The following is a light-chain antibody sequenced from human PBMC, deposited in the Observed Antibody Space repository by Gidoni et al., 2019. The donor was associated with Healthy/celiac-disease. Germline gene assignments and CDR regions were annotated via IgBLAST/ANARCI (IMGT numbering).Light chain of an antibody. Sequence: DIVMTQSPDSLAVSLGERATINCKSSQSVLYSSNNKNYLAWYQQKPGQPPKLLIYWASTLESGVPDRFSGSGSGTDFTLTISSLQAEDVAVYYCQKYYSTPQTFGQGTKVEIK. V-gene: IGKV4-1*01. CDR1: QSVLYSSNNKNY. J-gene: IGKJ1*01. CDR2: WAS. CDR3: QKYYSTPQT.